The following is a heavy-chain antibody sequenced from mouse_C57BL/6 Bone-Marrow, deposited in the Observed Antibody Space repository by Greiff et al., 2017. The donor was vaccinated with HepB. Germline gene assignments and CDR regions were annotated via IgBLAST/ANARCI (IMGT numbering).Heavy chain of an antibody. J-gene: IGHJ1*03. CDR2: INPSNGGT. CDR1: GYTFTSYW. Sequence: QVQLQQPGTELVKPGASVKLSCKASGYTFTSYWMHWVKQRPGQGLEWIGNINPSNGGTNYNEKFKSKATLTVDKSSSTAYMQLSSLTSEDSAVYYGARGGLSDWYLEVWGTGTTVTVSS. V-gene: IGHV1-53*01. CDR3: ARGGLSDWYLEV. D-gene: IGHD1-1*02.